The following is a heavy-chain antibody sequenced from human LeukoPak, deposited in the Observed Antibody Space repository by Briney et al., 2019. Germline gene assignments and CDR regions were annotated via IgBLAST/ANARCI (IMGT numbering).Heavy chain of an antibody. Sequence: GGSLRLSCAASGFTISNYAMMWVRQAPGKGLEWVSYISSSGSTIYYADSVKGRFTISRDNAKNSLYLQMNSLRAEDTAVYYCITIAARPSDYWGQGTLVTVSS. J-gene: IGHJ4*02. CDR2: ISSSGSTI. CDR1: GFTISNYA. V-gene: IGHV3-11*01. CDR3: ITIAARPSDY. D-gene: IGHD6-6*01.